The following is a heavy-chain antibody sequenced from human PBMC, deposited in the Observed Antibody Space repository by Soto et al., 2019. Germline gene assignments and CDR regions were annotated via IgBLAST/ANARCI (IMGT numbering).Heavy chain of an antibody. V-gene: IGHV3-73*01. CDR3: TRTTTHYYYYYMDV. CDR1: GVTFCGSA. Sequence: PGGSLRLSCAASGVTFCGSAMHGVRQASGKGLEWVGRIRSKANSYATAYAASVKGRFTISRDDSKNTAYLQMNSLKTEDTAVYYCTRTTTHYYYYYMDVWGKGTTVTVSS. CDR2: IRSKANSYAT. J-gene: IGHJ6*03. D-gene: IGHD1-1*01.